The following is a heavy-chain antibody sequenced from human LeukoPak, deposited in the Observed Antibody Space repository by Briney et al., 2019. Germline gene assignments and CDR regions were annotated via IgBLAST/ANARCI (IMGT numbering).Heavy chain of an antibody. CDR1: GYSFTSYW. V-gene: IGHV5-51*01. J-gene: IGHJ3*02. CDR3: ARHGGLGYYMSRLSAYAFDI. Sequence: GESLKISCKGSGYSFTSYWIGWVRQMPGKGLEWMGIIYPGDSDTRYSPSFQGQVTISADKSISTAYLQWSSLKASDTAMYYCARHGGLGYYMSRLSAYAFDIWGQGTMVTVSS. CDR2: IYPGDSDT. D-gene: IGHD3-3*01.